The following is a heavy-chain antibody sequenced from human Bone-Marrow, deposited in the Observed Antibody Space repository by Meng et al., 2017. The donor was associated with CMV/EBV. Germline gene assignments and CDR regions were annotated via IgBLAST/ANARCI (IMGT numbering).Heavy chain of an antibody. CDR1: GGTFSSYA. CDR3: ARGRTVATIFPDY. Sequence: SVKVSCKASGGTFSSYAISWVRQAPGQGLEWMGGIIPIFGTANYAQKFQGRVTITTDESTSTAYMELSSLRSEDTAVYHCARGRTVATIFPDYWGQGTLVPVYS. CDR2: IIPIFGTA. J-gene: IGHJ4*02. D-gene: IGHD5-12*01. V-gene: IGHV1-69*05.